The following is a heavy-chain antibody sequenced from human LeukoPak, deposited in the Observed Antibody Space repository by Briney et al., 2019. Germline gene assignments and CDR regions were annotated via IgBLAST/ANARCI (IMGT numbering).Heavy chain of an antibody. CDR3: AKEAGLAVAGPSETFDY. D-gene: IGHD6-19*01. CDR2: ISYDGSSK. CDR1: GFTFSSYG. Sequence: QPGRSLRLSCAASGFTFSSYGMHWVRQAPGKGLEWVAGISYDGSSKTYADSLKGRFTISRDKSENTLYLQMNSLGAEDTAVYYCAKEAGLAVAGPSETFDYWGQGTLVTVSS. J-gene: IGHJ4*02. V-gene: IGHV3-30*18.